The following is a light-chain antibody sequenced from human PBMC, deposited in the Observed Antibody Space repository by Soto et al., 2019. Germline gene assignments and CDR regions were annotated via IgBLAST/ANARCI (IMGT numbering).Light chain of an antibody. CDR1: SSYVGRYNY. CDR3: GSYTSTYVRI. CDR2: EVT. Sequence: QSVLTQPASVSGSPAQSITISCTGTSSYVGRYNYVSWYQQYPGRAPKLIIYEVTNRPSGVSDRFSGSKSGNVASLTISGLQAADEADYYCGSYTSTYVRIFGTGTKVTVL. J-gene: IGLJ1*01. V-gene: IGLV2-14*01.